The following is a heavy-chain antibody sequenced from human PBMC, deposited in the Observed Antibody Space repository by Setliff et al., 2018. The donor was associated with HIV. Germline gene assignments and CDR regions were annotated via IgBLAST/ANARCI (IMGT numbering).Heavy chain of an antibody. V-gene: IGHV6-1*01. CDR2: TYYRSKWNT. Sequence: PSQTHALTCAICGDSVSSNSAAWHWIRQSTSRGLEWLGGTYYRSKWNTDYAVSVESRITINPDTSKNQFSLQLNAVTPEDTAVYYCSRGGDWDDCYLIDVWGKGTTVTVSS. CDR3: SRGGDWDDCYLIDV. CDR1: GDSVSSNSAA. J-gene: IGHJ6*04. D-gene: IGHD1-1*01.